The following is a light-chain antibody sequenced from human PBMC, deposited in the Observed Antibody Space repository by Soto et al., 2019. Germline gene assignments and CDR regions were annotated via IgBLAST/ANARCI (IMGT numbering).Light chain of an antibody. CDR2: WAS. Sequence: DIVMTQSPDSLAVSLGERATINCKASQSVFYTSVNKGYLAWYQHKEGHPPKLLIYWASTRESGVPDRFSGSGSGTDFTLTIRNLQAEDVAVYYCRQRSNWRFTFGPGAKVDIK. CDR1: QSVFYTSVNKGY. V-gene: IGKV4-1*01. CDR3: RQRSNWRFT. J-gene: IGKJ3*01.